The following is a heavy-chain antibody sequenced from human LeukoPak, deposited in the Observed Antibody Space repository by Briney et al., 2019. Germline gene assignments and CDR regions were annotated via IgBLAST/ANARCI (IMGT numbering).Heavy chain of an antibody. V-gene: IGHV4-34*01. Sequence: SETLSLTCAVYGGSFSGYYWSWIRQPPGKGLEWIGEINHSGSTNYNPSLKSRVTISVDTSKNQFSLKLVSVTAADTAVYYCASAGYSYGYYWGQGTLVTVSS. D-gene: IGHD5-18*01. CDR1: GGSFSGYY. CDR2: INHSGST. CDR3: ASAGYSYGYY. J-gene: IGHJ4*02.